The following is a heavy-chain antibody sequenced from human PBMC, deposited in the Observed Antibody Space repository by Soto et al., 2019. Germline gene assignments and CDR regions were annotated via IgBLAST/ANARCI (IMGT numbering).Heavy chain of an antibody. CDR1: GFTFSLSA. Sequence: EVQLLESGGGFVQPGESLRLSCAASGFTFSLSAISWVRQAPGRGLEWVSSISGGGGSPEYAESVKGRFIIARDNSKDTVHLQMNSLRAEDAAIYSCAKGPEDDMLTCCGHWSQGAMVSVSS. CDR3: AKGPEDDMLTCCGH. CDR2: ISGGGGSP. J-gene: IGHJ1*01. V-gene: IGHV3-23*01. D-gene: IGHD3-9*01.